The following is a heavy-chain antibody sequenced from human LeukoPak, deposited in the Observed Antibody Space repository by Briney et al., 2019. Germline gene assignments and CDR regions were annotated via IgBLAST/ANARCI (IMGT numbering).Heavy chain of an antibody. V-gene: IGHV1-2*02. Sequence: ASVKVSCKASGSMFAGHYRHWMRQAPGQGLEWMGWISPSNGATKYAQNFQGRVTMTRDTSISTAYMELSDLRSDDTAVYYCAVSVQAAAIPAFDNWGQGALVTVSS. CDR2: ISPSNGAT. D-gene: IGHD6-25*01. J-gene: IGHJ4*02. CDR1: GSMFAGHY. CDR3: AVSVQAAAIPAFDN.